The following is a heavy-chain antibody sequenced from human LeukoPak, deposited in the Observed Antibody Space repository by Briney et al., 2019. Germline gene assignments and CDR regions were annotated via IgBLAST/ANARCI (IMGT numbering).Heavy chain of an antibody. CDR3: ARLPYNYLDY. V-gene: IGHV4-39*01. Sequence: SETLSLTCTVSGGSISSSSYYWGWIRQPPGKGLKWIGSIYYSGSTYYNPSLKSRVTISVDTSKNQFSLKLSSVTAADTAVYYCARLPYNYLDYWGQGTLVTVSS. J-gene: IGHJ4*02. CDR1: GGSISSSSYY. D-gene: IGHD1-1*01. CDR2: IYYSGST.